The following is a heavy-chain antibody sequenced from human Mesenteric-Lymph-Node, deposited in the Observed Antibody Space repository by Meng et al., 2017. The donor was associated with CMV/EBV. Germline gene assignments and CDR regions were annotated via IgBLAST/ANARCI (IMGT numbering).Heavy chain of an antibody. CDR2: ITGNGPNS. CDR3: AKSPFDN. Sequence: GGSLRLSCAASGFTFSTYGLSWVRRAPGKGLEWVSHITGNGPNSYYADSVKGRFTISRDNSKNTLYLHMNSLRAEDTAVYYCAKSPFDNWGQGTLVTVSS. V-gene: IGHV3-23*01. CDR1: GFTFSTYG. J-gene: IGHJ4*02.